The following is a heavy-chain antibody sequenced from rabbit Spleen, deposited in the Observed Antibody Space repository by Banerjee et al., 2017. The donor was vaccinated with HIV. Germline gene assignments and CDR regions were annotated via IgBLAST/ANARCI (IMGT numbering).Heavy chain of an antibody. J-gene: IGHJ4*01. Sequence: EESGGGLVKPGASLTLTCTASGVSFSFSSYMCWVRQAPGKGLEWIACIEVGSSDFTYYASWAKGRFTISKTSSTTVTLRMTSLTAADTATYFCARTYGVNSGSWWYKLWGQGTLVTVS. V-gene: IGHV1S40*01. D-gene: IGHD5-1*01. CDR3: ARTYGVNSGSWWYKL. CDR2: IEVGSSDFT. CDR1: GVSFSFSSY.